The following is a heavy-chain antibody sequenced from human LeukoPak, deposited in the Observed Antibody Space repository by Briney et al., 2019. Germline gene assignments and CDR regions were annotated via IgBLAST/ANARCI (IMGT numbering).Heavy chain of an antibody. J-gene: IGHJ1*01. CDR3: AKEIYGDSTGGRFQH. CDR1: GFTFSSYA. D-gene: IGHD4-17*01. CDR2: ISGSGGST. Sequence: GGSLRLSCAASGFTFSSYAMSWVRQVSGKGLEWVSVISGSGGSTYYADSVKGRFAISRDNSKNTLYLQMKSLRAEDTAVYYCAKEIYGDSTGGRFQHWGQGTLVTVSS. V-gene: IGHV3-23*01.